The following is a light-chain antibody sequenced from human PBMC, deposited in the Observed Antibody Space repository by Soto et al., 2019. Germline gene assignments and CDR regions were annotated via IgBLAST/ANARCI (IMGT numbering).Light chain of an antibody. V-gene: IGKV4-1*01. CDR3: QQYYTTPWT. CDR1: QSVLYSSNNKNY. CDR2: WAS. Sequence: DIVMNQSPDSLAVSLRETATINCKSSQSVLYSSNNKNYLAWYQQKPGQPPKALIYWASTRESGVPDRFSGSGSGTDFTLTISSLQAEDVAVYYCQQYYTTPWTFGQGTKVDNK. J-gene: IGKJ1*01.